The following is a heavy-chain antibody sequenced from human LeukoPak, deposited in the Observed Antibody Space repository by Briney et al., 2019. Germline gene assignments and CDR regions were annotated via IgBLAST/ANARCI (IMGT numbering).Heavy chain of an antibody. Sequence: GESLKISCSGSGWSFTTYWIGWVRQMPGKGLEWMGSIYPGDSDTRYSPSFQGQVTISADKSISTAYLQWSSLKASDTAMYYCARPHYYDSSGYYVGAFDIWGQGTMVTVSS. V-gene: IGHV5-51*01. CDR1: GWSFTTYW. D-gene: IGHD3-22*01. J-gene: IGHJ3*02. CDR3: ARPHYYDSSGYYVGAFDI. CDR2: IYPGDSDT.